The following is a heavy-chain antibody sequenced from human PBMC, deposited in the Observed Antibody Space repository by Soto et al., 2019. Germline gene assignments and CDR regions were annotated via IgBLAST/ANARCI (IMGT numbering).Heavy chain of an antibody. J-gene: IGHJ4*02. CDR3: ASDYCDYQFDS. Sequence: SETLSLTCAVSGGSISSGGYSWSWIRQPPGKGLEWIGYIYHSGTTYYNPSLKSRVTISVDTSKNQFSLKLSSVTAADTAVYYCASDYCDYQFDSWGQGTLVTVSS. V-gene: IGHV4-30-2*01. CDR1: GGSISSGGYS. D-gene: IGHD4-17*01. CDR2: IYHSGTT.